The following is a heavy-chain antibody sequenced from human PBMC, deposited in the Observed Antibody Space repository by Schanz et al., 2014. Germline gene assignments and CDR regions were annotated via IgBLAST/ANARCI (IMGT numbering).Heavy chain of an antibody. V-gene: IGHV3-21*04. J-gene: IGHJ4*02. CDR3: ARSAGRDFWSGYYTRFDY. CDR2: ISSSSSYI. D-gene: IGHD3-3*01. Sequence: EEQLLQSGGGLVQPGGSLRLSCAASGFTFGSYGMSWVRQGPGKGLEWVSSISSSSSYIYYADSVKGRFTISRENAKNSLYLQMNSLRAGDTAVYYCARSAGRDFWSGYYTRFDYWGQGTLVTVSS. CDR1: GFTFGSYG.